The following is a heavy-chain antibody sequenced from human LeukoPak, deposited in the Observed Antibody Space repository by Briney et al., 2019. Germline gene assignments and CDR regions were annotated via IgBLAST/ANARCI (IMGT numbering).Heavy chain of an antibody. D-gene: IGHD7-27*01. CDR3: GRGHWGLDY. CDR1: GFTFSDHY. Sequence: GSLRLSCAVSGFTFSDHYMSWIRQAPGKGLEWVAYITQTGSSMSYSDSVNGRFTISRDNARNSLYLQMDSLRPEDTAVYYCGRGHWGLDYWGQGTLLTVSS. CDR2: ITQTGSSM. V-gene: IGHV3-11*01. J-gene: IGHJ4*02.